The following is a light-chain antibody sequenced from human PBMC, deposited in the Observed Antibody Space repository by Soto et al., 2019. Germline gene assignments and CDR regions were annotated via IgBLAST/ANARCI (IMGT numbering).Light chain of an antibody. CDR3: CSYAGSRV. V-gene: IGLV2-23*01. CDR1: SSDVGSYNL. J-gene: IGLJ3*02. Sequence: QSALTQPASVSGSPGQSIPISCTGTSSDVGSYNLVSWYQHHPGKAPKLMIYEGSKRPSGVSNRFSGSKSGNTASLTISGLQAEDEADYYCCSYAGSRVFGGGTKLTVL. CDR2: EGS.